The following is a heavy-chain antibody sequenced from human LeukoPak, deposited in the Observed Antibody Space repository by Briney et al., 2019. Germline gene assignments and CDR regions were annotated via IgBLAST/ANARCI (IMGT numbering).Heavy chain of an antibody. CDR3: AGEALEVDALDV. J-gene: IGHJ3*01. CDR2: ITTGGSYT. Sequence: KSGGSLRLSCVASGFIFSGHAMNWVRQAPGKGLEWVSSITTGGSYTYYADSVKGRFTISRDNAQNSLYLQIDSPTAEDTAIYFCAGEALEVDALDVWGQGTMVIVSS. D-gene: IGHD1-1*01. CDR1: GFIFSGHA. V-gene: IGHV3-21*01.